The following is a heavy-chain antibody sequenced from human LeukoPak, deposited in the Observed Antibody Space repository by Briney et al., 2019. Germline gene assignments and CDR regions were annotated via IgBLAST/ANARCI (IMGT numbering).Heavy chain of an antibody. CDR1: GGTFSSDA. CDR2: IITIFGIA. Sequence: ASVKVSCKASGGTFSSDAISWVRQAPGQGLEWMGGIITIFGIANYAQKFRGRVTITADKSRSTAYMELSSLRSEDTAVYYCARYGSNSAYYYYGMDVWGQGTTVTVSS. J-gene: IGHJ6*02. V-gene: IGHV1-69*17. D-gene: IGHD4-23*01. CDR3: ARYGSNSAYYYYGMDV.